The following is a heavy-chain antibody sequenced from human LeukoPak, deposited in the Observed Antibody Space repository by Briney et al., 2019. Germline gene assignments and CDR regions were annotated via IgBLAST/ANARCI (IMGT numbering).Heavy chain of an antibody. CDR2: IRYDGSNK. Sequence: GGSLRLSCAASGFTFSSYGMHWVRQAPGKGLEWVAFIRYDGSNKYYADSVKGRFTISRDNSKNTLYLQMNSLRAEDTAVYYCAKGLTDGIAVAGFDYWGQGTLVTVSS. V-gene: IGHV3-30*02. CDR3: AKGLTDGIAVAGFDY. J-gene: IGHJ4*02. CDR1: GFTFSSYG. D-gene: IGHD6-19*01.